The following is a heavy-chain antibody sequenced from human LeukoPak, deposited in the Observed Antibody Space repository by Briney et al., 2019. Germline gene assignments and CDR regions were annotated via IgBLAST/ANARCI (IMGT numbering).Heavy chain of an antibody. D-gene: IGHD2-15*01. Sequence: GRSLRLSCAASGFTFSSYAMHWVRQAPGKGLEWVAVISYDGSNKYYADSVKGRFTISRDNAKNSLYLQMNSLRAEDTAVYYCSRPRGCSDGGCDNFDYWGQGTLVTVSS. CDR2: ISYDGSNK. CDR3: SRPRGCSDGGCDNFDY. J-gene: IGHJ4*02. CDR1: GFTFSSYA. V-gene: IGHV3-30-3*01.